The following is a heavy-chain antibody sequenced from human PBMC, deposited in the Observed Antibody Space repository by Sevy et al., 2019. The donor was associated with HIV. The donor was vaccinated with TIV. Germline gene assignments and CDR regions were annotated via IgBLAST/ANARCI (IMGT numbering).Heavy chain of an antibody. Sequence: GGSLRLSCAATGFTFSNYAMHWVRQAPGKGMEWVAIIWSDGAYQYHGDSVKGRFTISRDNSKNTLYLQMNNVRVEDTAVYYCTSDYFWGQGSLVTVSS. V-gene: IGHV3-33*01. CDR1: GFTFSNYA. J-gene: IGHJ4*02. CDR3: TSDYF. CDR2: IWSDGAYQ. D-gene: IGHD3-10*01.